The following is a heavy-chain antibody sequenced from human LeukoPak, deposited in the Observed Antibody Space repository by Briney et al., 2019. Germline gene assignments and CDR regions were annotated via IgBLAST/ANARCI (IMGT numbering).Heavy chain of an antibody. J-gene: IGHJ3*02. CDR3: ARDSGSPQDAFDI. Sequence: PGGSLRLSCAASGLTFSSYEMNWVRQAPGKGLEWVSYISSSGSTIYYADSVKGRFTISRDNAKNSLYLQMNSLRAEDTAVYYCARDSGSPQDAFDIWGQGTMVTVSS. CDR2: ISSSGSTI. D-gene: IGHD6-13*01. V-gene: IGHV3-48*03. CDR1: GLTFSSYE.